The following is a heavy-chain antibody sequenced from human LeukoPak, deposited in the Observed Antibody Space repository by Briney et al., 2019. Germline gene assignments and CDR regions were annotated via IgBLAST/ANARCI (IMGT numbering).Heavy chain of an antibody. CDR2: ISSSSSYI. D-gene: IGHD3-16*01. Sequence: GGSLSLSCADSGVTFSSYSMNWVRQAPGKGLEWVSSISSSSSYIYYADSVKGRFTISRDNAKNSLYLQMNSLRAEDTAVYYCAKDQSRKIMIGTSSRAPNDYWGQGTLVTVSS. CDR1: GVTFSSYS. CDR3: AKDQSRKIMIGTSSRAPNDY. V-gene: IGHV3-21*01. J-gene: IGHJ4*02.